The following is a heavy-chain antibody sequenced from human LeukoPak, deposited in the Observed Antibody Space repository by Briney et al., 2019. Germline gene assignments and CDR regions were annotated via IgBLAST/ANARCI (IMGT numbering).Heavy chain of an antibody. Sequence: SSETLSLTCAVYGGSFSGYYWSWIRQPPGKGLEWIGEINHSGSTNYNPSLKSRVTISVDTSKNQFSLKLSSVTAADTAVYYCARVRRQQLVSVRYYFDYWGQGTLVTVSS. J-gene: IGHJ4*02. CDR2: INHSGST. CDR3: ARVRRQQLVSVRYYFDY. V-gene: IGHV4-34*01. CDR1: GGSFSGYY. D-gene: IGHD6-13*01.